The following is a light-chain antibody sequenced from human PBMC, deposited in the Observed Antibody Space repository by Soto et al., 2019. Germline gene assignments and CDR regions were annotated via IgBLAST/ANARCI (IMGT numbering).Light chain of an antibody. CDR1: QSLLHSNGYNY. Sequence: DIVMTQSPLSLAVTPGEPASISCRSSQSLLHSNGYNYLDWYLQKPGQSPQLLIYLGSNRASGVPDRFSGSGSGTEFTLKISRVEAEDVGVYYCMQALQIPWTFGQGTKVEIK. V-gene: IGKV2-28*01. J-gene: IGKJ1*01. CDR3: MQALQIPWT. CDR2: LGS.